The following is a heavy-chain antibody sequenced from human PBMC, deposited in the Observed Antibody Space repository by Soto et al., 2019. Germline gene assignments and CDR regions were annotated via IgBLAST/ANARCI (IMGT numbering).Heavy chain of an antibody. V-gene: IGHV3-33*01. J-gene: IGHJ4*02. CDR3: AREMSPGLRGFDY. Sequence: PGGSLRLSCAASGFTFSSYGMHWVRQAPGKGLEWVADIWYDGNNKFYADSLKGRFTISRDNSKNTLYLQMSSLRVEDTAVYYCAREMSPGLRGFDYWGQGTLVTVSS. CDR1: GFTFSSYG. CDR2: IWYDGNNK.